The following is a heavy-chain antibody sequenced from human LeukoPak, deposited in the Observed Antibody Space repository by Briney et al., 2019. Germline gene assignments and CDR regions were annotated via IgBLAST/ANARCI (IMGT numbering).Heavy chain of an antibody. D-gene: IGHD3-22*01. CDR2: IYPGDSDT. CDR1: GYSFTSYW. CDR3: ARSSKEDSSGYYRNWFDP. J-gene: IGHJ5*02. V-gene: IGHV5-51*01. Sequence: GESLKISCKGSGYSFTSYWIGWVRQMPGKGLEWLGIIYPGDSDTRYSPSFQGQVTLSADKSISTAYLQWSSLKASDTAMYYCARSSKEDSSGYYRNWFDPWGQGTLVTVSS.